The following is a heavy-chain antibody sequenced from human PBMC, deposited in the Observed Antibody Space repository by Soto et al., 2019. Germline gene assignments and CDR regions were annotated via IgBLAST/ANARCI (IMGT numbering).Heavy chain of an antibody. J-gene: IGHJ6*02. CDR2: ISFSDNSI. CDR3: ARDQTGTTNYYYYYGMDV. CDR1: GFSFSDYY. D-gene: IGHD1-7*01. V-gene: IGHV3-11*04. Sequence: PGGSLRLSCAASGFSFSDYYMSWIRQAPGKGLEWVSYISFSDNSIYYADSVKGRFTISRDNAKSSLYLQMNSLRAEDTAVYYCARDQTGTTNYYYYYGMDVWGQGTTVTSP.